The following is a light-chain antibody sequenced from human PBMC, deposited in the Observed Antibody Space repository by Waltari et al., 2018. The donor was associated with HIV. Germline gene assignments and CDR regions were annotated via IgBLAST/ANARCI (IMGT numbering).Light chain of an antibody. J-gene: IGLJ2*01. CDR1: SSAVGGFNL. Sequence: QSGLTQPASVSGSPGQSITISCTGTSSAVGGFNLVSWYQQLPGKAPELMIYEVTKRPSGVSHRFSGSKSGNTASLTISGLQAEDEAHYFCCSYGSGSTLVFGGGTKLTVL. V-gene: IGLV2-23*02. CDR3: CSYGSGSTLV. CDR2: EVT.